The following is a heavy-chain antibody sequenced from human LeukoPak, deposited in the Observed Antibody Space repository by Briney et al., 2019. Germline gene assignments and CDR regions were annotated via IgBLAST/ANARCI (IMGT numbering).Heavy chain of an antibody. CDR1: GFTFGDYL. CDR3: SRGSGWLSVY. D-gene: IGHD6-19*01. V-gene: IGHV3-49*03. J-gene: IGHJ4*02. Sequence: GGSLRLSCTASGFTFGDYLMSWYRQAPGKGLEWIGFISGGTTEYAASVKGRFTISRDDSTSIAYLQMNSLTTEDTAVYYCSRGSGWLSVYWGQGTLVTVSS. CDR2: ISGGTT.